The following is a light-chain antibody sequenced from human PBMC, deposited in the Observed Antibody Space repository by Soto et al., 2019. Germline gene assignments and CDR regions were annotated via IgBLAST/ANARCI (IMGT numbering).Light chain of an antibody. J-gene: IGKJ3*01. CDR3: QQRSNWPST. Sequence: EIVLTQSPATLSLSPGERATLSCRASQSVSRYLAWYQQKPGQAPRLLISDASNRATGIPARFSGSGSGTDFTLTISSLEPEDFAVYYCQQRSNWPSTFGPGTKVDI. V-gene: IGKV3-11*01. CDR2: DAS. CDR1: QSVSRY.